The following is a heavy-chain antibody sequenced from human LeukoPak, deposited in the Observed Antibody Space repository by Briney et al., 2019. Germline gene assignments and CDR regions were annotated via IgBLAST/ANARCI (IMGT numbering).Heavy chain of an antibody. J-gene: IGHJ4*02. CDR1: GFTFSTYA. CDR2: ISGSGGST. D-gene: IGHD3-22*01. Sequence: GGSLRLSCAASGFTFSTYAMSWVRQAPGKGLEWVSAISGSGGSTYYADSVKGRFTISRDNSKNTLFLQMNSLRAEDTAVYYCAKEFPYYYDTSGYYHDYWGQGTLVTVSS. CDR3: AKEFPYYYDTSGYYHDY. V-gene: IGHV3-23*01.